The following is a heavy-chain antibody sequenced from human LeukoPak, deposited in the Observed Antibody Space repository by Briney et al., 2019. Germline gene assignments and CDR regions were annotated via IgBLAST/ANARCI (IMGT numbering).Heavy chain of an antibody. CDR1: GFTFDDYG. Sequence: GGSLRLSCAASGFTFDDYGMHWVRQAPGKGLEWVAFIRYDGSNKYYADSVKGRFTISRDNSKNTLYLQMNSLRAEDTAVYYCAKDLPYYYGSGSYSSPYYFDYWGQGTLVTVSS. V-gene: IGHV3-30*02. J-gene: IGHJ4*02. CDR2: IRYDGSNK. CDR3: AKDLPYYYGSGSYSSPYYFDY. D-gene: IGHD3-10*01.